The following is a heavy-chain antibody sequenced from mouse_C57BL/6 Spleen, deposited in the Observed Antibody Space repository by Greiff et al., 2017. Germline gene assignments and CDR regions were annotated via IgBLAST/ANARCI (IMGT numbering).Heavy chain of an antibody. CDR1: GFTFSDYG. CDR3: APGAMDY. J-gene: IGHJ4*01. Sequence: EVKLMESGGGLVKPGGSLKLSCAASGFTFSDYGMHWVRQAPEKGLEWVAYISSGSSTIYYADTVKGRFTISRDNAKNTLFLQMTSLRSEDTAMYYCAPGAMDYWGQGTSVTVSS. V-gene: IGHV5-17*01. CDR2: ISSGSSTI.